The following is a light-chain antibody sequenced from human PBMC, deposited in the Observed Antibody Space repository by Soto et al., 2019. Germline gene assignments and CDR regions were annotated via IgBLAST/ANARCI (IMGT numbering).Light chain of an antibody. V-gene: IGKV3-11*01. CDR2: DTS. J-gene: IGKJ4*01. CDR1: QSVSSY. CDR3: QQYGSSPLR. Sequence: EIVLTQSPAPLSLSPGERATLSGRASQSVSSYLAWYQKKPGQAPKLLIYDTSNRATGIPARFSGSGSGTDFTLTISSLEPEDFAVYYCQQYGSSPLRFGGGTKVEI.